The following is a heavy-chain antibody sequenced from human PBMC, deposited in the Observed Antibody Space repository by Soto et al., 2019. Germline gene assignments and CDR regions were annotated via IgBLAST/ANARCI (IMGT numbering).Heavy chain of an antibody. J-gene: IGHJ4*02. CDR3: TTDPSPLPSEQLVGV. D-gene: IGHD6-13*01. Sequence: GGSLRLSCAASGFTFNSYWMHWVRQVPGKGLVWVGRIKSKTDGGTTDYAAPVKGRFTISRDDSKNTLYLQMNSLKTEDTAVYYCTTDPSPLPSEQLVGVWGQGTLVTVSS. CDR1: GFTFNSYW. V-gene: IGHV3-15*07. CDR2: IKSKTDGGTT.